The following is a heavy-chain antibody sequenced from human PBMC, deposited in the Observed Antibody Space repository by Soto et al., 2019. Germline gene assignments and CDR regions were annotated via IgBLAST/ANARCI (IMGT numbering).Heavy chain of an antibody. CDR3: ARASRRWLQLDY. CDR2: ISYDGSNK. D-gene: IGHD5-12*01. Sequence: PGGSLRLSCAASGFTISTYTMHWVRQAPGKGLEWVAVISYDGSNKYYADSVKGRFTISRDDSRSTLYLQINSLRAEDTAVYYCARASRRWLQLDYLGQGTLVTVSS. J-gene: IGHJ4*02. V-gene: IGHV3-30-3*01. CDR1: GFTISTYT.